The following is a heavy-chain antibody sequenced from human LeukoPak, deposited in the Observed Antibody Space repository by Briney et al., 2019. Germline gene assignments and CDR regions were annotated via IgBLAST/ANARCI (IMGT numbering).Heavy chain of an antibody. CDR1: GYSFTSYW. Sequence: GESLKISCKGSGYSFTSYWIGWVRQMPGKGLEWMGIIYPGDSDTRYSPSFQGQVTISADKSISTAYLQWSSLKASDTAMYYCARQGCSGGSCYFRVDAFDIWGQGTMVTVSS. V-gene: IGHV5-51*01. CDR2: IYPGDSDT. CDR3: ARQGCSGGSCYFRVDAFDI. D-gene: IGHD2-15*01. J-gene: IGHJ3*02.